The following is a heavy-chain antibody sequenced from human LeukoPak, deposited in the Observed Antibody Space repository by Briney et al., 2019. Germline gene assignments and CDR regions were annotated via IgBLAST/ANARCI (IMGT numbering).Heavy chain of an antibody. Sequence: PGGSLRLSCAASGLTFSRYGMHWVRQAPGRGLEWVAAIQSDGSKEYYSESERGRFTISRDDSKSTVYLQLNSLRVEDTAVYYCARDLAVGVCEFWGQGTLVIVSS. J-gene: IGHJ4*02. CDR2: IQSDGSKE. CDR3: ARDLAVGVCEF. V-gene: IGHV3-33*01. D-gene: IGHD6-19*01. CDR1: GLTFSRYG.